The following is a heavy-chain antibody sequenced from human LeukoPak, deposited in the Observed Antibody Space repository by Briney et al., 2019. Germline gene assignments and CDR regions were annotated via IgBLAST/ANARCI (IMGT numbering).Heavy chain of an antibody. V-gene: IGHV1-69*13. CDR1: GGTFSSYA. J-gene: IGHJ4*02. Sequence: ASVKVSCKXSGGTFSSYAISWVRQAPGQGLERMGGIIPIFGTANYAQKFQGRVTITADESTSTAYMELSRLRSEDTAVYYCARGQNWNDAFDYWGQGTLVTVSS. D-gene: IGHD1-1*01. CDR2: IIPIFGTA. CDR3: ARGQNWNDAFDY.